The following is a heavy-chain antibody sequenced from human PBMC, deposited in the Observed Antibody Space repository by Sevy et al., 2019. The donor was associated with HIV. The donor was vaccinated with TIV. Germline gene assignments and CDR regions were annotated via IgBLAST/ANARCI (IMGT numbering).Heavy chain of an antibody. Sequence: GGSLRLSCAASGFAFYDYSMSWIRQAPGKGLEWVATLSFDCGKINYADSVKGRFTISRDNSKNSFYLQMDNLRVEDTALYYCAREGCTRPHDYWGQGTLVTVSS. CDR3: AREGCTRPHDY. CDR1: GFAFYDYS. J-gene: IGHJ4*02. V-gene: IGHV3-23*01. CDR2: LSFDCGKI. D-gene: IGHD2-8*01.